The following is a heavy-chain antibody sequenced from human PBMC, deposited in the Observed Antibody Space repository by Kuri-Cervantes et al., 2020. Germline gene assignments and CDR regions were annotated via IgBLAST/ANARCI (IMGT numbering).Heavy chain of an antibody. CDR1: GFTFSNYW. D-gene: IGHD3-9*01. J-gene: IGHJ3*02. CDR3: ARGFDTNAFDI. Sequence: GESLKISCTASGFTFSNYWMHWVRQAPGKGLVWVSRIYSDTTNYANSVKGRFTISRDNAKNTLDLQMNSLRAEDTAVYYCARGFDTNAFDIWGQGTMVTVSS. CDR2: IYSDTT. V-gene: IGHV3-74*01.